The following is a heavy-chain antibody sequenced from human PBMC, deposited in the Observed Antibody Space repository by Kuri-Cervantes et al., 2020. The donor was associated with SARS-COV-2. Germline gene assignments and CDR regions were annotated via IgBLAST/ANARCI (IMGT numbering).Heavy chain of an antibody. CDR1: GFAFSDYG. Sequence: GGSLRLSCAASGFAFSDYGMNWVRQAPGKGLEWVSYISISGSTIYYADSVKGRFTISRDNAKNSLYLQMNSLRAEDTAVYYCARDKSGSWYRVGYYMDVWGKGTTVTVSS. CDR2: ISISGSTI. V-gene: IGHV3-48*03. CDR3: ARDKSGSWYRVGYYMDV. J-gene: IGHJ6*03. D-gene: IGHD6-13*01.